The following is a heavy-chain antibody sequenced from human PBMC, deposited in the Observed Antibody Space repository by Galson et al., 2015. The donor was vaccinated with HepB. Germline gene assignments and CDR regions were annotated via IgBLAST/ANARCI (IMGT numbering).Heavy chain of an antibody. D-gene: IGHD6-19*01. CDR2: ISSSSSTI. Sequence: SLRLSCAASGFTFSSYSMNWVRQAPGKGLEWVSYISSSSSTIYYADSVKGRFTISRDNAKNSLYLQMNSLRAEDTAVYYCARTGRKYSSGWYDFDYWGQGTLVTVSS. CDR1: GFTFSSYS. V-gene: IGHV3-48*01. CDR3: ARTGRKYSSGWYDFDY. J-gene: IGHJ4*02.